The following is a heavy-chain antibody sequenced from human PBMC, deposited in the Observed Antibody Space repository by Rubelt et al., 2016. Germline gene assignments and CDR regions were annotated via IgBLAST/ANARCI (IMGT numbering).Heavy chain of an antibody. CDR1: GGSFSGYY. CDR2: INHSGST. D-gene: IGHD3-10*01. J-gene: IGHJ4*02. V-gene: IGHV4-34*01. CDR3: ARGLRGRDRKLDY. Sequence: QVQLQQWGAGLLKPSETLSLTCAVYGGSFSGYYWSWIRQPPGKGLEWIGEINHSGSTNYNPSLKVRVTISVDTSKNQFSLKLSSVTAADTAVYYCARGLRGRDRKLDYWGQGTLVTVSS.